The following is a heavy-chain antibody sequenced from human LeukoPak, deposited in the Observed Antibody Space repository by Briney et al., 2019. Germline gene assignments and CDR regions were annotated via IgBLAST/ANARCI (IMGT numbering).Heavy chain of an antibody. CDR3: VKPARGSGIQNGFDY. V-gene: IGHV3-64D*06. CDR1: GFTFSNYA. J-gene: IGHJ4*02. CDR2: ITINIDRT. D-gene: IGHD3-10*01. Sequence: GGSLRLSCPASGFTFSNYAMHWVRQAPGKGLEYVSAITINIDRTFYADSVQGRFTISRDNSANTLYLQMSSLRPEDTAVYYCVKPARGSGIQNGFDYWGQGTLVTVSS.